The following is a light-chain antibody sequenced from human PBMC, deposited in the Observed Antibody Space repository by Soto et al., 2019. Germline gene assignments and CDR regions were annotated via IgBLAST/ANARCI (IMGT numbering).Light chain of an antibody. CDR2: QPS. CDR3: HQRQSWPRT. J-gene: IGKJ1*01. CDR1: QYINTR. V-gene: IGKV3-11*01. Sequence: EIVLTQSPATLSSFPGDRVTLSCRASQYINTRLAWYQHRPGQAPRLLIYQPSIRAAGIPARFSASGSGTDFTRTIRDVQPEDFALYYCHQRQSWPRTFGQGTNVDI.